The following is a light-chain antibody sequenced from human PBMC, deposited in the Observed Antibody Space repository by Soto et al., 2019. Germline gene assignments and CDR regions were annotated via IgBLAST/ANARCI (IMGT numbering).Light chain of an antibody. CDR2: EVS. Sequence: SALTQPASVSGSPGQSITISCTGTSSDVGGYNYVSWYQQHPGKAPKLMIYEVSNRPSGVSNRFSGSKSGNTASLTISGLQAEDEADYYCSSYTSSSTVFGTGTKVT. J-gene: IGLJ1*01. CDR1: SSDVGGYNY. CDR3: SSYTSSSTV. V-gene: IGLV2-14*01.